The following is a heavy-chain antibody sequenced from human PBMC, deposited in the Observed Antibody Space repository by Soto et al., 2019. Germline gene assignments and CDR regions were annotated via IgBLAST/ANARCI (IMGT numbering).Heavy chain of an antibody. Sequence: GGSLRLSCAASGFSFSTYWMSWVRQAPGKGLEWMAIVKQDGSEEYYVDSVKGRFTISRDNAKNSLYLQMNSLRAEDTAVYYCASASRTRPEYWGQGTLVTVSS. D-gene: IGHD6-6*01. J-gene: IGHJ4*02. CDR3: ASASRTRPEY. CDR2: VKQDGSEE. V-gene: IGHV3-7*05. CDR1: GFSFSTYW.